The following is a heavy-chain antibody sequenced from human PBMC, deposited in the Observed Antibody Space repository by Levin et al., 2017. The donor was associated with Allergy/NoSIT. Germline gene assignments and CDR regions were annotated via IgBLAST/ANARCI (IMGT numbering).Heavy chain of an antibody. CDR2: INHSGST. CDR1: GGSFSGYY. J-gene: IGHJ4*02. D-gene: IGHD6-13*01. V-gene: IGHV4-34*01. CDR3: ARAYYEWQQLGAVGNY. Sequence: SETLSLTCAVYGGSFSGYYWSWIRQPPGKGLEWIGEINHSGSTNYNPSLKSRVTISVDTSKNQFSLKLSSVTAADTAVYYCARAYYEWQQLGAVGNYWGQGTLVTVSS.